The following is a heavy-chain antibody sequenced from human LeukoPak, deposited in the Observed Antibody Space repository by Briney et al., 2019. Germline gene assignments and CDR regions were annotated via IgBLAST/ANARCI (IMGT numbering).Heavy chain of an antibody. CDR2: INPNSGGT. J-gene: IGHJ4*02. D-gene: IGHD6-13*01. Sequence: APVKVSCKASGYTFTGYYMHWVRQAPGQGLEWMGWINPNSGGTNYAQKFQGRVTMTRDTSISTAYMELSRLRSDDTAVYYCARDPLPSAYSSSWFSIDYWGQGTLVTVSS. V-gene: IGHV1-2*02. CDR3: ARDPLPSAYSSSWFSIDY. CDR1: GYTFTGYY.